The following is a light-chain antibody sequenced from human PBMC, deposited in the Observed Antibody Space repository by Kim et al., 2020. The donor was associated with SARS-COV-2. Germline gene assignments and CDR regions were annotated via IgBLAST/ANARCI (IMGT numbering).Light chain of an antibody. CDR1: ESISNH. CDR3: QQSYTTPIT. V-gene: IGKV1-39*01. J-gene: IGKJ5*01. CDR2: GAS. Sequence: DIQMTQSPPSLSASVGDRVTITCRTSESISNHLNWYQQKPGRAPRLLVFGASSLHTGVPSRFSGSGSGTDFTLTVSSLQPEDFATYYRQQSYTTPITFGQGTRLEIK.